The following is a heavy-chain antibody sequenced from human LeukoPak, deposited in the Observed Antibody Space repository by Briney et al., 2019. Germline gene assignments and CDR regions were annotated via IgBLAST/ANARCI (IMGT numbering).Heavy chain of an antibody. D-gene: IGHD4-17*01. V-gene: IGHV1-8*01. CDR1: GYTFTSYD. CDR2: MNPNSGNT. J-gene: IGHJ4*02. CDR3: ASSYGDYEGTIYC. Sequence: GASVKVSCKASGYTFTSYDINWVRQATGQGLEWMGWMNPNSGNTGYAQKFQGRVTMTRNTSISTAYMELSSLRSEGTAVYYCASSYGDYEGTIYCWGQGTLVTVSS.